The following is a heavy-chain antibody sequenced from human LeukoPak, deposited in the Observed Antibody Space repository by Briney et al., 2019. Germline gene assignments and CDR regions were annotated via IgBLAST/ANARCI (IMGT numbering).Heavy chain of an antibody. V-gene: IGHV4-39*01. J-gene: IGHJ4*02. D-gene: IGHD3-22*01. CDR2: MYYSGST. Sequence: PSETLSLTCSVSGTSMTNTPSYWGWVRHSPGKGLEWIATMYYSGSTYYNPSLKSRVTISVDTSKNQFSLKLSSVTAADTAVYYCASQTPMYYYDSSGYYPFDYWGQGTLVTVSS. CDR3: ASQTPMYYYDSSGYYPFDY. CDR1: GTSMTNTPSY.